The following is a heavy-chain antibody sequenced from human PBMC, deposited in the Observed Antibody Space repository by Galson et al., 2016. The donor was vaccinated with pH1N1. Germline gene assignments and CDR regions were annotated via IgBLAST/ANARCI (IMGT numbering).Heavy chain of an antibody. CDR1: GGPISSSIYY. Sequence: TLSLTCTVSGGPISSSIYYWNWIRQPAGKGLEWIGRMYTSGTTTYNPSLESRVSISVDTSKNQFSLRLSSVTAADTAVYLCARDRGALTGIFDYWGQGALVTVSS. D-gene: IGHD3-10*01. CDR3: ARDRGALTGIFDY. CDR2: MYTSGTT. J-gene: IGHJ4*02. V-gene: IGHV4-61*02.